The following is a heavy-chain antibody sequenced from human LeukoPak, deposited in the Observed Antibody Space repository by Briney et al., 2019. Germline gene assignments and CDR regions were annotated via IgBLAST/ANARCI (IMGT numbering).Heavy chain of an antibody. Sequence: RSGGSLRLSCAASGFTFSSYGMHWVRQAPGKGLEWVAVISYDGSNKYYADSVKGRFTISRDNSKNTLYLQMNSLRAEDTAVYYCAREKPQYSSGWLRDAFDIWGQGTMVTVSS. D-gene: IGHD6-19*01. V-gene: IGHV3-30*03. CDR1: GFTFSSYG. J-gene: IGHJ3*02. CDR3: AREKPQYSSGWLRDAFDI. CDR2: ISYDGSNK.